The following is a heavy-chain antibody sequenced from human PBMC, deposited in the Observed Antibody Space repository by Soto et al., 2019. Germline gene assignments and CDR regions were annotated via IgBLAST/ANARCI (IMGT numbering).Heavy chain of an antibody. CDR3: AKDAINMVRGTNNWFDP. J-gene: IGHJ5*02. Sequence: GGSLRLSCAASGFTFSDYAMSWVRQAPGKGLEWVSAISGSAIATYYADSVKGRFTISRDNSKNTLYLQMNRLRAEDTAVYYCAKDAINMVRGTNNWFDPWGQGTLVTVSS. D-gene: IGHD3-10*01. CDR1: GFTFSDYA. V-gene: IGHV3-23*01. CDR2: ISGSAIAT.